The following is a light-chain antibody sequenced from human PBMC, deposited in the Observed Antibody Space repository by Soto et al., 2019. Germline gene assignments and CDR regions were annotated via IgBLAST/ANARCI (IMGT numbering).Light chain of an antibody. CDR3: AAWDHSLNGLV. CDR2: SNN. CDR1: SSNIGSNT. J-gene: IGLJ2*01. Sequence: QSVLTQPPSASGTPGQRVTISCSGSSSNIGSNTVNWYQQLPGTAPKLLIYSNNQRPSGVPDRFSGSKSGTSASLAISGLQPEDEADYYCAAWDHSLNGLVFGGGTKLTVL. V-gene: IGLV1-44*01.